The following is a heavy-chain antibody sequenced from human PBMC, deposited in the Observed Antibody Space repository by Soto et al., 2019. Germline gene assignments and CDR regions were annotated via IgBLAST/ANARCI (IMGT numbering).Heavy chain of an antibody. Sequence: GGSLRLSCAASGFTFSSYSMNWVRQAPGKGLEWVSSISSSSSYIYYADSVKGRFTISRDNAKNSLYLQMNSLRAEDTAVYYCARGDYDILTGYRFHGMDVWGQGTTVTVSS. J-gene: IGHJ6*02. V-gene: IGHV3-21*01. CDR2: ISSSSSYI. CDR3: ARGDYDILTGYRFHGMDV. D-gene: IGHD3-9*01. CDR1: GFTFSSYS.